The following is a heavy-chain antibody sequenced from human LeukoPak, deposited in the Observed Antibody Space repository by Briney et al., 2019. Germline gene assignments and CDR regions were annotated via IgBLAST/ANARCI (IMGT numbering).Heavy chain of an antibody. D-gene: IGHD6-13*01. CDR2: ISSSGSYI. CDR3: ARLKDTSSRHYFFDD. J-gene: IGHJ4*02. V-gene: IGHV3-11*01. CDR1: GFTFIDDY. Sequence: GGSLRLSCAASGFTFIDDYMGWIHQAPGHGLEWDSYISSSGSYIYYGDSVKGRFTISRDNAKNSLYLQMNSLRADDTAMYYCARLKDTSSRHYFFDDWGQGTLVTVSS.